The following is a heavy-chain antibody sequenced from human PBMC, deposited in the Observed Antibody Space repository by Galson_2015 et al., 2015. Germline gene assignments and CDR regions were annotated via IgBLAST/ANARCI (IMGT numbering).Heavy chain of an antibody. CDR2: INHSGST. D-gene: IGHD1-20*01. V-gene: IGHV4-34*01. J-gene: IGHJ4*02. Sequence: ETLSLTCAVYGGSFSGHYWNWIRQPPGKGLEWIGEINHSGSTNYNPSLKSRVPISVDTSKNQFSLKLSSVTAADTAVYYCAKGITGRDFDYWGQGTLVTVSS. CDR3: AKGITGRDFDY. CDR1: GGSFSGHY.